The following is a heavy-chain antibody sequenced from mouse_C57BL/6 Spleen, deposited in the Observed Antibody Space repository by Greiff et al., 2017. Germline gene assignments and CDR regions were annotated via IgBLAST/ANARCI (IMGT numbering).Heavy chain of an antibody. Sequence: VKLMESGPELVKPGASVKISCKASGYSFTSYYIHWVKQRPGQGLEWIGWIYPGSGNTKYNEKFKGKATLTADTSSSPAYMQLSSLTSEDSAVYYCARSHNWYFDYWGQGTTLTVSS. CDR3: ARSHNWYFDY. D-gene: IGHD4-1*01. CDR1: GYSFTSYY. J-gene: IGHJ2*01. V-gene: IGHV1-66*01. CDR2: IYPGSGNT.